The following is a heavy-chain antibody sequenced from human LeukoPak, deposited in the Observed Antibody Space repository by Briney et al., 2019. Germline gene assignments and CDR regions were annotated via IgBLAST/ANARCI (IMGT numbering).Heavy chain of an antibody. CDR1: GGSISSYY. CDR2: IYYSGST. Sequence: PSETPSLTCTVSGGSISSYYWGWIRQPPGKGLKWIGSIYYSGSTYYNPSLKSRVTISVDTSKNQFSLKLNSVTAADTAVYYCARNRYYYGSGNYGVPNWFDPWGQGTLVTVSS. CDR3: ARNRYYYGSGNYGVPNWFDP. J-gene: IGHJ5*02. V-gene: IGHV4-39*01. D-gene: IGHD3-10*01.